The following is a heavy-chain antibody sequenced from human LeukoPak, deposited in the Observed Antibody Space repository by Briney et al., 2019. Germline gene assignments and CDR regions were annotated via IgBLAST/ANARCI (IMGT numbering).Heavy chain of an antibody. V-gene: IGHV3-21*01. Sequence: NPGGSLRLSCAASGLTFSSYSMNWVRQAPGKGVEWVASISSSSSYKYYVDSVKGRFTISRNNAKNSLYLQMNSLRAEDTAVYYCARYGLIDSTRYSYGDYWYFDLWGRGTLVTVSS. J-gene: IGHJ2*01. CDR1: GLTFSSYS. D-gene: IGHD5-18*01. CDR2: ISSSSSYK. CDR3: ARYGLIDSTRYSYGDYWYFDL.